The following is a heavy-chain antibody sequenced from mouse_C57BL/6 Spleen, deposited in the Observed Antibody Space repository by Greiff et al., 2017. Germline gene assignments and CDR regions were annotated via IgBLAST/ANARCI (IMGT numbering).Heavy chain of an antibody. CDR3: AREGYDGSSWFAY. J-gene: IGHJ3*01. Sequence: VQLQQSGAELVKPGASVKISCKASGYAFSSYWMNWVKQRPGKGLEWIGQIYPGDGDTNYNGKFKGKATLTADKSSSTAYMQLSSLTSEDSAVXFCAREGYDGSSWFAYWGQGTLVTVSA. CDR2: IYPGDGDT. D-gene: IGHD2-3*01. V-gene: IGHV1-80*01. CDR1: GYAFSSYW.